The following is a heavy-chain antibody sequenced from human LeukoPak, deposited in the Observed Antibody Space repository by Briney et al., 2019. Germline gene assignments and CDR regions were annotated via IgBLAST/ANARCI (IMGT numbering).Heavy chain of an antibody. D-gene: IGHD6-13*01. CDR1: GFTFSNAW. CDR2: TKSKTDGGTT. J-gene: IGHJ6*04. V-gene: IGHV3-15*01. CDR3: TTDLTLGTYYYYGMDV. Sequence: PGGSLRLSCAASGFTFSNAWMSWVRQAPGKGLEWVGRTKSKTDGGTTDYAAPVKGRFTISRDDSKNTLYLQMNSLKTEDTAVYYCTTDLTLGTYYYYGMDVWGKGTTVTVSS.